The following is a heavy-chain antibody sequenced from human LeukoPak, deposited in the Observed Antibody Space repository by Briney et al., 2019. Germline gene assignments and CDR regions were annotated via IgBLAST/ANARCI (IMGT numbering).Heavy chain of an antibody. CDR3: ARDGYCSSTSCYEYYYYIDV. CDR2: INPSGGST. Sequence: VASVKVSCKASGYTFTSYYMHWVRQAPGQGLEWMGIINPSGGSTSYAQKFQSRVTMTRDTSTSTVYMELSSLRSEDTAVYYCARDGYCSSTSCYEYYYYIDVWGKGTTVTVSS. CDR1: GYTFTSYY. V-gene: IGHV1-46*01. D-gene: IGHD2-2*03. J-gene: IGHJ6*03.